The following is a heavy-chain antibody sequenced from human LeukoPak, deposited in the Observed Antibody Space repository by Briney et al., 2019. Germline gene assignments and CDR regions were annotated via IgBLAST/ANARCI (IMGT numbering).Heavy chain of an antibody. CDR1: GYTFTSYG. V-gene: IGHV1-18*01. CDR2: ISAYNGNT. Sequence: ASVKVSCKASGYTFTSYGISWVRQAPGQGLEWMGWISAYNGNTNYAQKLQGRVTMTTDTSTSTAYMELRSLRSDDTAVYYCARDHPELRYFDWLLWAGDWFDPWGQGTLVTVSS. CDR3: ARDHPELRYFDWLLWAGDWFDP. J-gene: IGHJ5*02. D-gene: IGHD3-9*01.